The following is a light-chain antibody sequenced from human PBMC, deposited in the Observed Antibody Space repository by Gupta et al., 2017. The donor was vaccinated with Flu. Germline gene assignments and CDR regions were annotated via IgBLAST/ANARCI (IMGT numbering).Light chain of an antibody. Sequence: MVLTQSPASLSLPLGDKATLSCRATQSVGRDHLAWYHQKPGQAPRVPVYDATKRATGVPDRFSGRGSGTDFTLTISRLEAAYTGIYFCQQYDGSCTFGPGTKVEIK. J-gene: IGKJ3*01. CDR1: QSVGRDH. CDR3: QQYDGSCT. CDR2: DAT. V-gene: IGKV3-20*01.